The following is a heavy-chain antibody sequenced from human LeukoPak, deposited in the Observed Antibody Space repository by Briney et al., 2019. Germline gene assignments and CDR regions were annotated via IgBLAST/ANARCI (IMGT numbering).Heavy chain of an antibody. D-gene: IGHD6-13*01. Sequence: PSETLSLTCAVYGGSFRHYYWSWIRQPPGKGLEWIGEINHSGSTNYSPSLKSRVTISADTSKNQFSLKLNSVTAADTALYYCARAYSSSWYWNWFDPWGQGTLVTVSS. CDR1: GGSFRHYY. CDR3: ARAYSSSWYWNWFDP. J-gene: IGHJ5*02. CDR2: INHSGST. V-gene: IGHV4-34*01.